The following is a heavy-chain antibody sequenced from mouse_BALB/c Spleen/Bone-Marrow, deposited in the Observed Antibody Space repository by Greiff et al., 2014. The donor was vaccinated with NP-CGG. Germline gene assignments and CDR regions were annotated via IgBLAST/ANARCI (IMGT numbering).Heavy chain of an antibody. CDR1: GFNIKDTY. D-gene: IGHD2-13*01. CDR3: ANLTRTFDY. Sequence: VQLQQSGAELVKPGASVKLSCTASGFNIKDTYIHWVKQRPEQGLEWIGRIDPANEHTKYDPNFQGKATITAATSSNTAYLQLSSLTSEDTAVYYCANLTRTFDYWGQGSTLAVSS. CDR2: IDPANEHT. J-gene: IGHJ2*01. V-gene: IGHV14-3*02.